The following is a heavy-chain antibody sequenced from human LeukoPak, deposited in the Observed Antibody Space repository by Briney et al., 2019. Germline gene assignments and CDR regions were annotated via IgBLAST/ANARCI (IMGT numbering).Heavy chain of an antibody. CDR1: TLSYNDLW. J-gene: IGHJ4*02. CDR2: IKRKSHGGPT. V-gene: IGHV3-15*01. Sequence: GGPLRLSCGVSTLSYNDLWMSWVRQAPGKGLEWVGHIKRKSHGGPTDYHAPMKHRFTISRDDSTDTLYLQMNSLKTDNTAVYCCASHSSYWVLGYWGQGTLVSVCS. D-gene: IGHD6-19*01. CDR3: ASHSSYWVLGY.